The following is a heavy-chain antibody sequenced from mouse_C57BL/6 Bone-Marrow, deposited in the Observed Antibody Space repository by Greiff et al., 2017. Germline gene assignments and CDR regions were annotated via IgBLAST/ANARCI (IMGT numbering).Heavy chain of an antibody. CDR3: ARANYGSSYWYFDV. Sequence: EVKLVESEGGLVQPGSSMKLSCTASGFTFSDYYMAWVRQVPEKGLEWVANINYDGSSTYYLDSLKSRFIISRDNAKNILYLQKSSLKSEDTATYYCARANYGSSYWYFDVWGTGTTVTVSS. CDR1: GFTFSDYY. CDR2: INYDGSST. V-gene: IGHV5-16*01. D-gene: IGHD1-1*01. J-gene: IGHJ1*03.